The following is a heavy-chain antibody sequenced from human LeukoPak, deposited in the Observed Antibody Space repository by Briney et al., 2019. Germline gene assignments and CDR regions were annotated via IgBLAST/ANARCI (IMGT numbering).Heavy chain of an antibody. CDR1: GSSISSSSYY. V-gene: IGHV4-39*01. J-gene: IGHJ4*02. Sequence: SETLSLTCTVSGSSISSSSYYWGWIRQPPGKGLEWIGSIYYSGSTYYNPSLTSRVTISVDTSKNQFSLKLSSVTAADTAVYYCATLYYYDNDYWGQGTLVTVSS. CDR3: ATLYYYDNDY. D-gene: IGHD3-22*01. CDR2: IYYSGST.